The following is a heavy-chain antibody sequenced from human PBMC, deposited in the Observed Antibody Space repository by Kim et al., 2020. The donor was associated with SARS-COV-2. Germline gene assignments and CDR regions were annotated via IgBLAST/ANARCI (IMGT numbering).Heavy chain of an antibody. J-gene: IGHJ4*02. CDR3: SGSVAWYPY. CDR2: IHYDGTT. CDR1: GFTVSSNY. V-gene: IGHV3-53*01. Sequence: GGSLRLSCAASGFTVSSNYMSWVRQAPGRGLEWVSVIHYDGTTYYADSVMGRFTISRDISKNTLYLQMNSLRAEDTAVYYCSGSVAWYPYWGQGTLITVSS. D-gene: IGHD6-13*01.